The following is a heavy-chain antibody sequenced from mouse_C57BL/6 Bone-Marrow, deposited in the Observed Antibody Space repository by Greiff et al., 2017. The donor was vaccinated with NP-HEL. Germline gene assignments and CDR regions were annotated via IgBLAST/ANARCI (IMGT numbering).Heavy chain of an antibody. V-gene: IGHV1-5*01. D-gene: IGHD1-1*01. J-gene: IGHJ4*01. CDR3: TRLDTTVAYYAMDY. CDR2: IYPGNSDT. CDR1: GYTFTSYW. Sequence: EVQLQQSGTVLARPGASVKMSCKTSGYTFTSYWMHWVKQRPGQGLEWIGAIYPGNSDTSYNQKFKGKAKLTAVTSASTAYMELSSLTNEDSAVYYCTRLDTTVAYYAMDYWGQGTSVTVSS.